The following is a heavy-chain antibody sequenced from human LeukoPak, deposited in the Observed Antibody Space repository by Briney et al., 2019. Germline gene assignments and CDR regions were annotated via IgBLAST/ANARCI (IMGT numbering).Heavy chain of an antibody. D-gene: IGHD3-10*01. V-gene: IGHV3-23*01. CDR3: AKDKGGLLWFGNSFFFDY. CDR1: GFTFSSYA. CDR2: ISGSGGST. Sequence: GGSLRLSCAASGFTFSSYAMSWVRQAPGKGLEWVSAISGSGGSTYYADSVKGRFTISRDNSKNTLYLQMNSLRAEDTAVYYCAKDKGGLLWFGNSFFFDYWGQGTLVTVSS. J-gene: IGHJ4*02.